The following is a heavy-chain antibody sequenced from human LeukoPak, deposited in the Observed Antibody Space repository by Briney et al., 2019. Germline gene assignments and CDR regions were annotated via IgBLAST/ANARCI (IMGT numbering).Heavy chain of an antibody. CDR1: GYTFTGSY. D-gene: IGHD2-2*01. CDR3: ARDSQLLLASPFDY. J-gene: IGHJ4*02. V-gene: IGHV1-2*02. Sequence: ASVKVSCKASGYTFTGSYMHWVRQAPGQGLEWMRWIDPNSGGTNYAQKFQGRVTMTRDTSISTAYMELSRLRSDDTAVYYCARDSQLLLASPFDYWGQGTLVTVSS. CDR2: IDPNSGGT.